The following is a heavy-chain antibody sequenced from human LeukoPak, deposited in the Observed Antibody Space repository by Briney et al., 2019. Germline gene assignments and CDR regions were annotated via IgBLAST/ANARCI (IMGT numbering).Heavy chain of an antibody. V-gene: IGHV1-69*13. CDR3: ARDRAGLGASEGPKGNWFDP. D-gene: IGHD1-26*01. Sequence: SVKVSFKASGGTFSSYAISWVRQAPGQGLEWMGGIILIFGTANYAQKFQGRVTITADESTSTAYMELSSLRSEDTAVYYCARDRAGLGASEGPKGNWFDPWGQGTLVTVSS. CDR2: IILIFGTA. CDR1: GGTFSSYA. J-gene: IGHJ5*02.